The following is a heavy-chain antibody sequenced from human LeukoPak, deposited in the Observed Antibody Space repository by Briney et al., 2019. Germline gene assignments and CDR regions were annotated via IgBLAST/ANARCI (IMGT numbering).Heavy chain of an antibody. J-gene: IGHJ4*02. CDR3: AKDIGRYYYDSSGYYDY. CDR1: GFTFDDYA. Sequence: GGSLRLSCAASGFTFDDYAMHWVRQAPGKGLEWVSGISWNSGSIGYADSVKGRFTISRDNAKNSLDLQMNSLRAEDMALYYCAKDIGRYYYDSSGYYDYWGQGTLVTVSS. CDR2: ISWNSGSI. V-gene: IGHV3-9*03. D-gene: IGHD3-22*01.